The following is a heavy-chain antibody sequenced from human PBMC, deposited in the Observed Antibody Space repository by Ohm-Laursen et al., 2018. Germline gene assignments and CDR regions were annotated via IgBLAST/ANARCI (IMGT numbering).Heavy chain of an antibody. Sequence: SLRLSCSASGFTFSSYSMSWVRQAPGKGLEWVSAIRGSDGHTYYADSVKGRFTISRDNSKNTLYLQMNSLRAEDTAVYYCARAGWDSWSYWGQGTLVTVSS. V-gene: IGHV3-23*01. J-gene: IGHJ4*02. CDR3: ARAGWDSWSY. D-gene: IGHD6-13*01. CDR2: IRGSDGHT. CDR1: GFTFSSYS.